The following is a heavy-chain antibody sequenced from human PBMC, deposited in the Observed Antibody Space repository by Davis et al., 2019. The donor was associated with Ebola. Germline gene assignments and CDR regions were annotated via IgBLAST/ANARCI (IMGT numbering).Heavy chain of an antibody. V-gene: IGHV4-30-4*08. CDR2: IYYSGST. D-gene: IGHD4-17*01. J-gene: IGHJ4*02. CDR1: GGSISSGDYY. Sequence: PSETLSLTCTVSGGSISSGDYYWSWIRQPPGKGLEWIGYIYYSGSTYYNPSLKSRVTISVDRSKNQFSLKLSSVTAADTAVYYCALTTVTTGVDYWGQGTLVTVSS. CDR3: ALTTVTTGVDY.